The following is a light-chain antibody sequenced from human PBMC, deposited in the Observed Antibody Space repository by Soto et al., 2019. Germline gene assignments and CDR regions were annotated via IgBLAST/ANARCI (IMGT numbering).Light chain of an antibody. J-gene: IGLJ2*01. CDR1: RSNIGKNT. CDR2: TSN. V-gene: IGLV1-44*01. Sequence: QSVLTQPPSVSGTPGQTVTISCSGARSNIGKNTLNWFQQLPGTAPNLLISTSNHRPSGVRDRFSGSKSGTSASLTISGLRSDDEADYYCAARDDILNVVVFGGGTKVTVL. CDR3: AARDDILNVVV.